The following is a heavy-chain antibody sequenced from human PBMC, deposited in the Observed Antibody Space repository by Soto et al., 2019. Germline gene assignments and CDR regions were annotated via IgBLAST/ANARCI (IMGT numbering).Heavy chain of an antibody. J-gene: IGHJ5*02. CDR1: GFTFSSYG. CDR3: AKHSWGWFDP. Sequence: QVQLVESGGGVVQPGRSLRLSCAASGFTFSSYGMHWVRQAPGKGLEWVAVISYDGSNKYYADSVKGRFTISRDNSKNTLYLQMNSLRAEDTAVYYCAKHSWGWFDPWGQGTLVTVSS. CDR2: ISYDGSNK. D-gene: IGHD2-15*01. V-gene: IGHV3-30*18.